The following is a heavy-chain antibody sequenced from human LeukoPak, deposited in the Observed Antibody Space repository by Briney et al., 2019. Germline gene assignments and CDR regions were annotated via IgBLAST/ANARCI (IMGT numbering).Heavy chain of an antibody. V-gene: IGHV1-18*01. J-gene: IGHJ4*02. CDR3: ARDGAARPVGNFDY. CDR2: ISTYNGNT. D-gene: IGHD6-6*01. Sequence: ASVMVSCKASGYTFTSYGISWVRQAPGQGLEWMGWISTYNGNTNYAQKLQGRVTMTTDTSTSTAYMELRSLRSDDTAVYYCARDGAARPVGNFDYWGQGTLVTVSS. CDR1: GYTFTSYG.